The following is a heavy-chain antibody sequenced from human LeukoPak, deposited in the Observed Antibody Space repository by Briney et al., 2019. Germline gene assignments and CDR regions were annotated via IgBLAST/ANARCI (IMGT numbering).Heavy chain of an antibody. CDR2: TYTSGST. Sequence: SETLSLTCTVSGVSISSGSYYWSWIRQPAGKGLEWIGRTYTSGSTNYNPSLKSRVTISVDTSKNQFSLKLNSVTAADTAVYYCARDLRLYWLVDYYYMDVWGKGTTVIISS. CDR3: ARDLRLYWLVDYYYMDV. V-gene: IGHV4-61*02. D-gene: IGHD2-8*02. CDR1: GVSISSGSYY. J-gene: IGHJ6*03.